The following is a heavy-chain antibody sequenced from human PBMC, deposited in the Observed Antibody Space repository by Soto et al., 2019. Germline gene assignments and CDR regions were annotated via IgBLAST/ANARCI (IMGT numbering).Heavy chain of an antibody. D-gene: IGHD5-12*01. CDR3: AKGEGGYSDYDVGYLLAY. J-gene: IGHJ4*02. CDR2: ISYGGTNK. Sequence: GGSLRLSCAASGFTFSSDGMHWVRQAPGKGLEWVAVISYGGTNKYYADSVKGRFTISRDNSKNTLYLQMNSLRVEDTAVYYCAKGEGGYSDYDVGYLLAYWGQRSLVTVSS. CDR1: GFTFSSDG. V-gene: IGHV3-30*18.